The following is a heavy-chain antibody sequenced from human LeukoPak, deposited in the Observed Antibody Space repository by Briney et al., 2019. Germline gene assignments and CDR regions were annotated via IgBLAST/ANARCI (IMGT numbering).Heavy chain of an antibody. V-gene: IGHV4-34*01. CDR3: ARGLLDSY. Sequence: TSSETPSLTCAVYGGSFSGYYWTWIRQSPGKGLEWIGEINHSGSTNYNPSLKSRVTISVDTSKNQFSLKLTSVTAADTAVYYCARGLLDSYWGQGTLVTVSS. D-gene: IGHD3-16*01. CDR2: INHSGST. CDR1: GGSFSGYY. J-gene: IGHJ4*02.